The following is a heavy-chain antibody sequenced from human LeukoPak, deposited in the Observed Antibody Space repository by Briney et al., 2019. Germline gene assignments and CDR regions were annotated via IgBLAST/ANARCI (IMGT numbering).Heavy chain of an antibody. CDR1: GFTFSSYW. Sequence: PGGSLRLSCAASGFTFSSYWMNWVRQAPGKGLEWVANIQQDGSEIYYVDSVKGRFTISRDNSKNTLYLQMNSLRAEDTAVYYCAKDDCSGGSCFLNWFDPWGQGTLVTVSS. V-gene: IGHV3-7*01. CDR3: AKDDCSGGSCFLNWFDP. J-gene: IGHJ5*02. D-gene: IGHD2-15*01. CDR2: IQQDGSEI.